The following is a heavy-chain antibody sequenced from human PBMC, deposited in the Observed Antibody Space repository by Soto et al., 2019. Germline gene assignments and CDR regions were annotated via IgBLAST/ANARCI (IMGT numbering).Heavy chain of an antibody. CDR3: AKGLKCSGSSCSQYNWFDP. J-gene: IGHJ5*02. V-gene: IGHV3-23*01. CDR1: TFTFSNSA. D-gene: IGHD2-2*01. Sequence: WGSLLLSCAASTFTFSNSAMSWVRQAPGNGLELVSAISGSGEYTYYADSVKGRLTISRDNSNNKLFLQMNSLRAEDTAVYYCAKGLKCSGSSCSQYNWFDPWGQGMMVTVSS. CDR2: ISGSGEYT.